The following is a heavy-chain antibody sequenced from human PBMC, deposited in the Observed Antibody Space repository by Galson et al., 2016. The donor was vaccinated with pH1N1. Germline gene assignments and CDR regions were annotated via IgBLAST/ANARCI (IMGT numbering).Heavy chain of an antibody. CDR1: EYTFIGYY. CDR3: ARVNTYDSSGYYPFDY. J-gene: IGHJ4*02. CDR2: INPNNGDT. Sequence: SVKVSCKASEYTFIGYYIHWMRQAPGHGLAWMGRINPNNGDTHYAQNFQGRVTMTRDTSISTAYMGLNSLRSDDTAVYYCARVNTYDSSGYYPFDYWGQGTQVTVSS. D-gene: IGHD3-22*01. V-gene: IGHV1-2*06.